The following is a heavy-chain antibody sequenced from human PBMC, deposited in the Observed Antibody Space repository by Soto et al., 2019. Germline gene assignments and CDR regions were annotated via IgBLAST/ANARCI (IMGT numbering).Heavy chain of an antibody. D-gene: IGHD6-13*01. J-gene: IGHJ4*02. CDR1: GGSISSGDYY. Sequence: SETLSLTCTVSGGSISSGDYYWSWIRQPPGKGLEWIGYIYYSGSTYYNPSLKSRVTISVDTSKNQFSLQLSSVTAADTAVYYCARDSEYSSRPSTDYWGQGTLVTVSS. V-gene: IGHV4-30-4*01. CDR2: IYYSGST. CDR3: ARDSEYSSRPSTDY.